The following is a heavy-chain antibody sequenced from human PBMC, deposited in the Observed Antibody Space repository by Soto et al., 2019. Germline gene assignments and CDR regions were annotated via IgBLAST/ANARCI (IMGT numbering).Heavy chain of an antibody. CDR3: ARLYYDFWSGYYLNENWFDP. D-gene: IGHD3-3*01. Sequence: GESLKISCKGSGYSFTSYWIGWVRQMPGKGLEWMGIIYPGDSDTRYSPSFQGQVTISADKSISTAFLQWSSLKASDTAMYYFARLYYDFWSGYYLNENWFDPWGQGTLVTVSS. V-gene: IGHV5-51*01. J-gene: IGHJ5*02. CDR2: IYPGDSDT. CDR1: GYSFTSYW.